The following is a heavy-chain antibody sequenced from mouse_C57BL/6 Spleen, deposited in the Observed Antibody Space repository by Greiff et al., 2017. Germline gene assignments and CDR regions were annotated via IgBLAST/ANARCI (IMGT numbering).Heavy chain of an antibody. CDR1: GFTFSSYA. D-gene: IGHD2-4*01. J-gene: IGHJ3*01. CDR2: ISDGGSYT. V-gene: IGHV5-4*01. CDR3: ARESDYDRFAY. Sequence: EVQLVESGGGLVKPGGSLKLSCAASGFTFSSYAMSWVRQTPEKRLEWVATISDGGSYTYYPDNVKGRFTISRDNAKNNLYLQMSHLKSEDTAMYYCARESDYDRFAYWGQGTLVTVSA.